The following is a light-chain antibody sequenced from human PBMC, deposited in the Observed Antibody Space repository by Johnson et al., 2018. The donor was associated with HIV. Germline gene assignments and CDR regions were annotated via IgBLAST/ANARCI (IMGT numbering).Light chain of an antibody. J-gene: IGLJ1*01. CDR1: TSNIANNY. CDR3: GTWDSSLSTEV. Sequence: QSVLTQPPSVSAAPGQRVTISCSGSTSNIANNYVSWYQHLPGTAPKLLIYDNTKRPSGIPDRFSGSKSGTSATLGITGLQTGDAADYYCGTWDSSLSTEVVGTGTKVTGL. V-gene: IGLV1-51*01. CDR2: DNT.